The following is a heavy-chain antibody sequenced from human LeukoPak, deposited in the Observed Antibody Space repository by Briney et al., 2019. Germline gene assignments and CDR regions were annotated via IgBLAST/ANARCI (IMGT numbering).Heavy chain of an antibody. J-gene: IGHJ3*02. D-gene: IGHD4-23*01. CDR2: INPSGGST. Sequence: ASVKVSCKASGYTFTSYYMHWVRQAPGQGLEWMGIINPSGGSTSYAQKFQGRVTMTRDTSTSTVYMELSSLRSEDTAVYYCAAELYGGNSDCCNFEIWGQGTMVTVSS. CDR3: AAELYGGNSDCCNFEI. V-gene: IGHV1-46*01. CDR1: GYTFTSYY.